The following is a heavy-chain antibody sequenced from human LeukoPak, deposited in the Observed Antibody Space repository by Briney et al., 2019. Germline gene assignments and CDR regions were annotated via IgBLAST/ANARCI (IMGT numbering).Heavy chain of an antibody. V-gene: IGHV4-61*02. CDR3: AREYYDSNKAPAFDI. Sequence: KPSETLSLTCTVSGGAISSGSHYWSWIRQSAGKGLEWIGRIHTSGTTNSNPSLKSRVTISVDTSKNQFSLKLSSVTAADTAVYYCAREYYDSNKAPAFDIWGQGTMVTVS. J-gene: IGHJ3*02. CDR1: GGAISSGSHY. D-gene: IGHD3-22*01. CDR2: IHTSGTT.